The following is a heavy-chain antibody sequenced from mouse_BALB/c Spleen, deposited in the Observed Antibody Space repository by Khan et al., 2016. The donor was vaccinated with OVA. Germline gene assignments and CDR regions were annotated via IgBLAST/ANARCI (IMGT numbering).Heavy chain of an antibody. J-gene: IGHJ3*01. V-gene: IGHV1S81*02. CDR3: TRGGYGGFAY. D-gene: IGHD3-1*01. Sequence: QVQLQQSGAELVKPGASVKLSCKASGYAFTNYQMYWVKQRPGQGLEWIGEINPSNGGTNFNEKFKSKATLTVDKSSSTAYMQLSSLTSEDSAVYYCTRGGYGGFAYWGQGNLVTVSA. CDR1: GYAFTNYQ. CDR2: INPSNGGT.